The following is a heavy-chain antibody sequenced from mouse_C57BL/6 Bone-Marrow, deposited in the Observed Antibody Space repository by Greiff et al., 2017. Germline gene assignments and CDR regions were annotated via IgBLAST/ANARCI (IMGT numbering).Heavy chain of an antibody. CDR1: GFTFSDYY. J-gene: IGHJ3*01. CDR2: LSNGGGST. CDR3: ARPPDDYDGFAY. V-gene: IGHV5-12*01. D-gene: IGHD2-4*01. Sequence: EVHLVESGGGLVQPGGSLKLSCAASGFTFSDYYMYWVRQTPEKRLEWVAYLSNGGGSTYYPDTVKGRFTISRDNAKNTLYLQMSRLKSEDTAMYYCARPPDDYDGFAYWGQGTLVTVSA.